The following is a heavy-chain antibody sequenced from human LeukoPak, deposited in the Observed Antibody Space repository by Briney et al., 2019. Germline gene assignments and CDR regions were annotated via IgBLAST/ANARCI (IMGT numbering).Heavy chain of an antibody. CDR2: IWYDGSNK. J-gene: IGHJ4*02. Sequence: GGSLRLSCAASGFTFSSYGMHWVRQAPGKGLEWVAVIWYDGSNKYYADSVKGRFTISRDNSKNALDLQMNSLRAEDTAVYYCARDRSYDFWSGYSTPDYWGQGTLVTVSS. D-gene: IGHD3-3*01. CDR3: ARDRSYDFWSGYSTPDY. CDR1: GFTFSSYG. V-gene: IGHV3-33*01.